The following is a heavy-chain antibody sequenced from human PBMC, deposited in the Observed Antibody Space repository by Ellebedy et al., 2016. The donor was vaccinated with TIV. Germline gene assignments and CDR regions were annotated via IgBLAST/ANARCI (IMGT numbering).Heavy chain of an antibody. CDR2: FTQSVTT. J-gene: IGHJ5*02. CDR3: ARGRHYYYDRGGHTWFDP. D-gene: IGHD3-22*01. V-gene: IGHV4-34*01. CDR1: GGSFTEYY. Sequence: MPSETLSLTCNYSGGSFTEYYWTWIRQSPGKGLEWIGEFTQSVTTSYNPSLKSRVTVSVDTSTNQFSLRLTSVTAADSAVYYCARGRHYYYDRGGHTWFDPWGQGTLVTVSS.